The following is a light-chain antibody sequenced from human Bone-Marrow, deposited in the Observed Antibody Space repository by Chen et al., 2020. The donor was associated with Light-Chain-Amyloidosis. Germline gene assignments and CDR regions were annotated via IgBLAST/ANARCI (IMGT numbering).Light chain of an antibody. Sequence: QSAPTQPASASGSPGPSITISCTGTSSDVGGDNHVSWYQQHPDKPPKFMIYEVINRPSWVPDRFSGSKSDNTASLTISVLQTEDEADYFCSSYTITNTLVFGSGTRVTVL. CDR1: SSDVGGDNH. CDR2: EVI. CDR3: SSYTITNTLV. V-gene: IGLV2-14*01. J-gene: IGLJ1*01.